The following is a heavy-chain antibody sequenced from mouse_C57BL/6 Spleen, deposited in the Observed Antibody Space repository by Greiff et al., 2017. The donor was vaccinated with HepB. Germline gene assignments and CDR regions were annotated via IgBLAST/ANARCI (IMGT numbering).Heavy chain of an antibody. CDR1: GYTFTSYW. J-gene: IGHJ2*01. V-gene: IGHV1-69*01. D-gene: IGHD2-3*01. CDR2: IDPSDSYT. CDR3: ARGGYDPTLFDY. Sequence: VQLQQPGAELVMPGASVKLSCKASGYTFTSYWMHWVKQRPGQGLEWIGEIDPSDSYTNYNQKFKGKATLTVDKSSSTAYMQLSSLTSEDSAVYYCARGGYDPTLFDYWGQGTTLTVSS.